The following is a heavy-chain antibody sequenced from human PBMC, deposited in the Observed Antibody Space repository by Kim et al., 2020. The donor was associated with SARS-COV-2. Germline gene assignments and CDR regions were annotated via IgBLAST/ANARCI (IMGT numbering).Heavy chain of an antibody. CDR2: TT. D-gene: IGHD6-13*01. Sequence: TTNSNPPLKSRVTISGDTSKNPFSLKLNSVTAADTAVYYCASLAAGYGLDVWGQGTTVTVSS. V-gene: IGHV4-59*01. CDR3: ASLAAGYGLDV. J-gene: IGHJ6*02.